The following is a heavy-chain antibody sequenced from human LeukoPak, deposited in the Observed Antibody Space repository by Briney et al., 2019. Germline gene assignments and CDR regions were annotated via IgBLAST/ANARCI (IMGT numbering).Heavy chain of an antibody. CDR2: INSDGSST. CDR3: ARTSSTAARSDRVGLFP. J-gene: IGHJ5*02. CDR1: GFTFSSYW. Sequence: GGSLRLSCAASGFTFSSYWMHWVRQAPGKGLVWVSRINSDGSSTSYADSVKGRFTISRDNAKNTLYLQMNSLRAEDTAVYYCARTSSTAARSDRVGLFPWGQGTLVTVSS. D-gene: IGHD6-6*01. V-gene: IGHV3-74*01.